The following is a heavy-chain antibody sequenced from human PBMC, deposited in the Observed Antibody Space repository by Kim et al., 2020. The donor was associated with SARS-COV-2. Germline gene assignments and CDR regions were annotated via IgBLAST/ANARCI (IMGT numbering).Heavy chain of an antibody. Sequence: SETLSLTCTVFGESISSHYWSWIRQPPGKGLEWIGYVSNSGSTNYTPSLKSRVTISVDTSKNQFSLKLSSVTAADTAVYYCTRGSGYYFYWGHGTLVTVS. D-gene: IGHD3-22*01. CDR1: GESISSHY. V-gene: IGHV4-59*11. CDR2: VSNSGST. CDR3: TRGSGYYFY. J-gene: IGHJ4*01.